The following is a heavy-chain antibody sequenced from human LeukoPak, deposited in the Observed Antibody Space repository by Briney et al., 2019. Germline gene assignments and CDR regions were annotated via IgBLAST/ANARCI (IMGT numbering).Heavy chain of an antibody. Sequence: PGGSLRLSCAASGFTFDDYAMHWVRHAPGKGLEWVSGISWNSGSIGYADSVKGRFTISRDNAKNSLYLQMNSLRAEDTALYYCAKAPAPLVGASLRLDYWGQGTLVTVSS. CDR3: AKAPAPLVGASLRLDY. V-gene: IGHV3-9*01. CDR2: ISWNSGSI. D-gene: IGHD1-26*01. CDR1: GFTFDDYA. J-gene: IGHJ4*02.